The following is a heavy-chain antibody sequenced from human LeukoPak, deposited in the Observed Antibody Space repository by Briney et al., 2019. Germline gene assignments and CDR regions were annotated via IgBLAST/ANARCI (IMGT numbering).Heavy chain of an antibody. D-gene: IGHD1-26*01. CDR1: GYTFTSYY. CDR3: ARDQMGATRWFDP. J-gene: IGHJ5*02. CDR2: INPSGGST. V-gene: IGHV1-46*01. Sequence: ASVKVSCKASGYTFTSYYMHWVRQAPGQGLEWMGIINPSGGSTSYAQKFQGRVTMTTDTSTSTAYMELRSLRSDDTAVYYCARDQMGATRWFDPWGQGTLVTVSS.